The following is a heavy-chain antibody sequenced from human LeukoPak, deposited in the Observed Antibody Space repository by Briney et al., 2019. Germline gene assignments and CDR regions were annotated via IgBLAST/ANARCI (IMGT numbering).Heavy chain of an antibody. CDR3: ARAYCGGDCYYFSAFDI. J-gene: IGHJ3*02. D-gene: IGHD2-21*02. CDR1: GGSISRSSYY. Sequence: PSETLSLTCIVSGGSISRSSYYLGWIRQPPGKGPEWIGSISFSGNTYYNPSLNSRVTISVDTSKNHFSLKLSSVTAADTAVYYCARAYCGGDCYYFSAFDIWGQGTMVTVSS. V-gene: IGHV4-39*02. CDR2: ISFSGNT.